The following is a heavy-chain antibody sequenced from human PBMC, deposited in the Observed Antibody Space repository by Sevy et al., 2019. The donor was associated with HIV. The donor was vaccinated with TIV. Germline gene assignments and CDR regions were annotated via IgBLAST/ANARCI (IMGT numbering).Heavy chain of an antibody. V-gene: IGHV3-23*01. CDR1: GFTFGSYT. J-gene: IGHJ4*02. Sequence: GGSLRLSCVASGFTFGSYTMSWVRQAPGKGLEWVSGISESGDRIDYADSVKGRFTISRDDSKNTLYVQMNSLRAEDTAVYYCAKEDGSGGPPPHWGQGTLVTVSS. CDR2: ISESGDRI. CDR3: AKEDGSGGPPPH. D-gene: IGHD6-19*01.